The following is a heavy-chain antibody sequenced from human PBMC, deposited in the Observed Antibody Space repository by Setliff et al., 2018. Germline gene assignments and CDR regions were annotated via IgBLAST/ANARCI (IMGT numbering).Heavy chain of an antibody. CDR2: VFYSGAT. D-gene: IGHD2-2*01. V-gene: IGHV4-59*12. Sequence: SETLSLTCTVSGGSLSGASIVTWIRQPPGKGLEFIGYVFYSGATKYDPSLKSRVTMSVDTSKNQFSLKLSSVTAADTAVYYCASCRYQVPYNYWGQGTLVTVSS. J-gene: IGHJ4*02. CDR1: GGSLSGAS. CDR3: ASCRYQVPYNY.